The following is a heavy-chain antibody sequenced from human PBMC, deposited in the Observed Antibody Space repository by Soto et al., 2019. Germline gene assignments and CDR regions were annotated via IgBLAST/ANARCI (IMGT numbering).Heavy chain of an antibody. CDR3: ARGEYYYDSSGYYGY. Sequence: QVQLVESGGGVVQPGRSLRLSCAASGFTFSSYGMHWVRQAPGKGLEWVAVIWEDGSNKYYADSVKGRFTISRDNSKNTLYLQMNSLRAEDTAVYYCARGEYYYDSSGYYGYWGQGTLVTVSS. CDR2: IWEDGSNK. J-gene: IGHJ4*02. V-gene: IGHV3-33*01. CDR1: GFTFSSYG. D-gene: IGHD3-22*01.